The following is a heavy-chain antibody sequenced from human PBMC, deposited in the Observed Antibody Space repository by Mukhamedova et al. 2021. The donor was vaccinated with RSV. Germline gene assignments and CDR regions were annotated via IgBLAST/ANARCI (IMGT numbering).Heavy chain of an antibody. CDR2: INPSGGST. CDR3: ARVGEPLSEIIVGATSDFDY. Sequence: GLEWMGIINPSGGSTSYAQKFQGRVTTTRDTSTSTVYMELSSLRSEDTAVYYCARVGEPLSEIIVGATSDFDYWGQGTLVTVSS. V-gene: IGHV1-46*01. J-gene: IGHJ4*02. D-gene: IGHD1-26*01.